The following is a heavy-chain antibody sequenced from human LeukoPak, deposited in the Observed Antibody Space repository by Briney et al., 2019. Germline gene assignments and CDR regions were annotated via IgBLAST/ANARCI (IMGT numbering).Heavy chain of an antibody. CDR1: GFTFDDYG. V-gene: IGHV3-20*04. CDR3: ARWLRYFDWGGFEY. D-gene: IGHD3-9*01. J-gene: IGHJ4*02. CDR2: INWNGGST. Sequence: GGSLRLSCAASGFTFDDYGMSWVRQAPGKGLEWVSGINWNGGSTGYADSVKGRFTISRDNAKNSLYLQMSDLRAGDTAIYYCARWLRYFDWGGFEYWGQGTLVSVSS.